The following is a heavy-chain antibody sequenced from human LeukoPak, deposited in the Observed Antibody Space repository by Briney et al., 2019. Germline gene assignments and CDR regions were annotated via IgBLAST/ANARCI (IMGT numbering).Heavy chain of an antibody. CDR1: GYTLTGFY. Sequence: GASVTVSCRASGYTLTGFYMHWVRQAPGQGLEWMGWINPNTGGTIYAQKFQGRVTMTRDTSISTAYMELTRLTSDDTAVYYCARDRAGGWFDPWGQGTLVTVSS. CDR2: INPNTGGT. CDR3: ARDRAGGWFDP. V-gene: IGHV1-2*02. D-gene: IGHD3-16*01. J-gene: IGHJ5*02.